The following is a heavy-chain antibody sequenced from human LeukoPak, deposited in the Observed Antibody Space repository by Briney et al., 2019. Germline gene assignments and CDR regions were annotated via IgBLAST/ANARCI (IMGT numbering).Heavy chain of an antibody. Sequence: ASVKVSCKASGYTFNTYGITWVRQAPGQGLEWMGWISGYNGKTKYAQKRQDRVTMTTDTSTSTAYMELRSLRSDDTAVYYCARFRAGVGEPYGDYWGQGTLVTVSS. CDR1: GYTFNTYG. CDR3: ARFRAGVGEPYGDY. CDR2: ISGYNGKT. D-gene: IGHD3-10*01. J-gene: IGHJ4*02. V-gene: IGHV1-18*01.